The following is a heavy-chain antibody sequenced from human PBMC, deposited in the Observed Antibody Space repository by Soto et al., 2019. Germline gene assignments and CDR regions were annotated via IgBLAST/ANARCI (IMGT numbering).Heavy chain of an antibody. CDR1: GFTFRSYS. J-gene: IGHJ4*02. D-gene: IGHD3-16*02. V-gene: IGHV3-21*01. CDR3: ARSYDYVWGSYRYTFDY. Sequence: EVQLVESGGGLVKPGGSLRLSCAASGFTFRSYSMNWVRQAPGKGLEWVSSISSSSSYIYYADSVKGRFTISRDNAKNSLYLQMNSLRAEDTAVYYCARSYDYVWGSYRYTFDYWGQGTLVTVSS. CDR2: ISSSSSYI.